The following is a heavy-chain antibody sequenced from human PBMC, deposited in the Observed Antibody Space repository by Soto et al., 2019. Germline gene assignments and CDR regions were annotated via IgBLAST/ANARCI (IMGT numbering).Heavy chain of an antibody. V-gene: IGHV1-18*01. D-gene: IGHD1-1*01. J-gene: IGHJ4*02. CDR3: ARGRYGDY. CDR2: ISAHNGNT. CDR1: GYAFTTYG. Sequence: QVHLVQSGAEVKKPGATEKVSCEGSGYAFTTYGITWVRQAPGQGLEWMGWISAHNGNTNYAQKLQGRVTVTRDTSTSTAYMELRSLRYDDTAVYYCARGRYGDYWGQGALVTVSS.